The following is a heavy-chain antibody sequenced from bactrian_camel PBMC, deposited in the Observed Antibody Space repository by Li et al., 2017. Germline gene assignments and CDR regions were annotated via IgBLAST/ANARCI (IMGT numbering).Heavy chain of an antibody. D-gene: IGHD7*01. CDR3: AAREGGSFYGPLRSTSYHY. V-gene: IGHV3S53*01. Sequence: QVQLVESGGGSVQAGGSLRLSCDASAFTAAAAGFTYSSACMVWFRLAPGKEREVVAFIASDGTTYLADSVKGRFTISLVNANHTVYLQMNNLKPEDTAIYYCAAREGGSFYGPLRSTSYHYWGQGTQVTVS. J-gene: IGHJ4*01. CDR1: AFTAAAAGFTYSSAC. CDR2: IASDGTT.